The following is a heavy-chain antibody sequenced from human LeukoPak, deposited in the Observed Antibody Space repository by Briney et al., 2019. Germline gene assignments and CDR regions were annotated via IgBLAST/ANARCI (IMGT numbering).Heavy chain of an antibody. Sequence: GGSLRLSCEASGFTFSSYAMHWVRQAPGKGLEWVAVISYDGSNEYYADSVKGRFTISRDNSKNTLYLQMNSLKAEDTAVYYCARDPDGYRQGHHFDYWGQGTLVTVSS. J-gene: IGHJ4*02. CDR3: ARDPDGYRQGHHFDY. V-gene: IGHV3-30*14. CDR1: GFTFSSYA. CDR2: ISYDGSNE. D-gene: IGHD5-18*01.